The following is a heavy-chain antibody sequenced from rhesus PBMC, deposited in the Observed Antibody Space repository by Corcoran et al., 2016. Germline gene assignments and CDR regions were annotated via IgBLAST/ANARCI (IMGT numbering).Heavy chain of an antibody. D-gene: IGHD2-39*01. V-gene: IGHV5-20*02. J-gene: IGHJ4*01. Sequence: EVQLVQSGAEVKRPGESLQISCKPSGYSFNNYWISWLRHMSGKGLEWMGAIDPSNSDARYSPSFQGQVTISADKSITTAYLQWSSLKASDTATYYCARGRTLGFDYWGQGVLVTVSS. CDR1: GYSFNNYW. CDR3: ARGRTLGFDY. CDR2: IDPSNSDA.